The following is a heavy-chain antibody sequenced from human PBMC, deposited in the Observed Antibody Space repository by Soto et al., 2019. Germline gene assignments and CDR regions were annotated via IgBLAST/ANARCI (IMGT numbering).Heavy chain of an antibody. V-gene: IGHV4-61*01. CDR1: GGSVSSGSYY. J-gene: IGHJ6*02. CDR3: ARSYYYYGMDV. Sequence: ASETLSLTCTVSGGSVSSGSYYWSWIRQPPGKGLEWIGYIYYSGSTNYNPSLKSRVTISVDTSKNQFSLKLSSVTAADTAVYYCARSYYYYGMDVWGQGTTVTVSS. CDR2: IYYSGST.